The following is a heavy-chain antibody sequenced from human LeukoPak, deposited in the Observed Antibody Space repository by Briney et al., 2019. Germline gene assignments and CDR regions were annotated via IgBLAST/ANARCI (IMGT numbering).Heavy chain of an antibody. CDR3: TRESRYDYVWATLDV. V-gene: IGHV4-31*03. CDR2: VYYSGTT. J-gene: IGHJ6*04. Sequence: PSETLSLTCTVSGDSISSGAYYWTWIRQNPGKGLEWLGYVYYSGTTYYNPSLKSRITISVDTSKNQFSLKLGSVTAADTAVYYCTRESRYDYVWATLDVWGKGTTVTVPS. D-gene: IGHD3-16*01. CDR1: GDSISSGAYY.